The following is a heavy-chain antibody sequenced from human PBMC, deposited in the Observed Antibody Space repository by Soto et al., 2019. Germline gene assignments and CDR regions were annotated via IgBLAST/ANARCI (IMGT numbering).Heavy chain of an antibody. CDR1: GGSITSSSYY. V-gene: IGHV4-39*01. J-gene: IGHJ4*02. D-gene: IGHD3-22*01. CDR3: MLGSGWKDFDY. CDR2: IYYSGST. Sequence: SETLSLTCPVSGGSITSSSYYWGWIRQPPGKGLEWIGNIYYSGSTYYNPSLKSRVTISVDTSKNQFSLKLSSVTAADTAVYYCMLGSGWKDFDYWGQGTLVT.